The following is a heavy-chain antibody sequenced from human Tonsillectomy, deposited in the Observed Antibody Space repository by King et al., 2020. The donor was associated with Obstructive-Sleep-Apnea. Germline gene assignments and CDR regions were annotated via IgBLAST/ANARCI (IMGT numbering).Heavy chain of an antibody. CDR2: INAKSGGT. CDR1: GYTFTGYY. V-gene: IGHV1-2*04. Sequence: QLVQSGAEVKKPGASVKVSCKDSGYTFTGYYMHWVRQAPGQGLEWRGWINAKSGGTNYAQKFQCWVTMTRDTSISTAYMELSRLRSDDTAVYYCARAKYYDFCSSPGYGMDVWGQGTTVTVSS. D-gene: IGHD3-3*01. J-gene: IGHJ6*02. CDR3: ARAKYYDFCSSPGYGMDV.